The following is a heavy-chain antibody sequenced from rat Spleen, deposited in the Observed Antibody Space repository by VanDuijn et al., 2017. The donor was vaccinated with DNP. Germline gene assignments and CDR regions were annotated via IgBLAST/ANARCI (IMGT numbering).Heavy chain of an antibody. CDR3: ARPDY. J-gene: IGHJ2*01. V-gene: IGHV5-7*01. CDR1: GFTFSHYY. CDR2: ISYDGFST. Sequence: EVQLVESGGGLVQPGRSMKLSCVASGFTFSHYYMAWVRQAPKKGLEWVATISYDGFSTYYRDSVKGRFTISRDNARSTLFLQMDSLKSEDTATYFCARPDYWGQGVLVTVSS.